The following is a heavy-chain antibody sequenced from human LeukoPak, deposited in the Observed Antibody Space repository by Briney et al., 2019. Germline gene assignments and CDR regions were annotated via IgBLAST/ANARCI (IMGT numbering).Heavy chain of an antibody. Sequence: VTPSETLSLTCTVSGSSISSYYWSWHRQPAGRGREWIGRIYKSESTNYNPSLRSRVTMSLDTSTNRFSLRLSSVTAADTAVYYCARALVNYYDVLTGYYKHPIDAFDLWGQGTLVTVSS. CDR3: ARALVNYYDVLTGYYKHPIDAFDL. D-gene: IGHD3-9*01. V-gene: IGHV4-4*07. J-gene: IGHJ3*01. CDR2: IYKSEST. CDR1: GSSISSYY.